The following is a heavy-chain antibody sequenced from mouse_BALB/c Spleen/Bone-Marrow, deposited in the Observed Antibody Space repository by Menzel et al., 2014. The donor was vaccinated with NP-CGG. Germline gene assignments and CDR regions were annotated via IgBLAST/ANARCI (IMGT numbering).Heavy chain of an antibody. Sequence: EVMLVESGGGLVRPGGSLKLSCATSGFTFSDYYMYWVRQTPEKRLEWVAYISNGGGSTYYPDTVKGRFTISRDNAKNPLYLQMSRLKSEDTAMYYCARHDGYRTWFAYWGQGTLVTVSA. J-gene: IGHJ3*01. CDR1: GFTFSDYY. CDR2: ISNGGGST. V-gene: IGHV5-12*02. D-gene: IGHD2-3*01. CDR3: ARHDGYRTWFAY.